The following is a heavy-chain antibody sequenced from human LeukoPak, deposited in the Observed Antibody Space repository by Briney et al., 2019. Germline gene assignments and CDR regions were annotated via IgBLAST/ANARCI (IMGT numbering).Heavy chain of an antibody. J-gene: IGHJ4*02. Sequence: ASVKVSCKASGYTFTSYYMHWVRQAPGQGLEWMGIINPSGGSTSYAQKFQGRVTMTRDTSTSTVYMELSSLRSEDTAVYYCARVASPIAAAGTWDHWGQGTLVTVSS. CDR3: ARVASPIAAAGTWDH. V-gene: IGHV1-46*01. CDR1: GYTFTSYY. D-gene: IGHD6-13*01. CDR2: INPSGGST.